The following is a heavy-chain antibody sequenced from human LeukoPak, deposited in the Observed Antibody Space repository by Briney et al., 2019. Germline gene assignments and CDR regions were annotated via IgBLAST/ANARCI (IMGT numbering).Heavy chain of an antibody. CDR2: ISGSGGST. J-gene: IGHJ4*02. V-gene: IGHV3-23*01. Sequence: GGSLRLSCAASGFTFSSYAMSWVRQAPGKGLEWVSAISGSGGSTYYADSVKGRFTISRDNSKNTLYLQMNSLRAEDTAVYYCATFRGLIVVAGGTFDYWGQGTLVTVSS. CDR1: GFTFSSYA. CDR3: ATFRGLIVVAGGTFDY. D-gene: IGHD6-19*01.